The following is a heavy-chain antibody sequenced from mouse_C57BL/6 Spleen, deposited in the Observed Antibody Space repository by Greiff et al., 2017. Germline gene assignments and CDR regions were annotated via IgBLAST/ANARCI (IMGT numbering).Heavy chain of an antibody. Sequence: QVQLQQPGAELVRPGTSVKVSCKASGYAFTNYLIEWIKQRPGQGLEWIGVINPGSGGTNYNEKFKGKAILTAEKSSSTAYMQLSSLTSEDSAVYFCARDGNYDYWGQGTTLTVSS. CDR2: INPGSGGT. CDR1: GYAFTNYL. V-gene: IGHV1-54*01. D-gene: IGHD2-1*01. J-gene: IGHJ2*01. CDR3: ARDGNYDY.